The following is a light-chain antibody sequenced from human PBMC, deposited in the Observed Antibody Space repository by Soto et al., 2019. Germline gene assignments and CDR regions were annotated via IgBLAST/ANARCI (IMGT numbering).Light chain of an antibody. V-gene: IGKV3-20*01. CDR1: QRFGSIY. Sequence: LKQSPVTLSLSQGERATLSCRASQRFGSIYLAWFHQKSGQAPRLVIYGASSRAGGIPDRLSGSGSGTDFTLTITRLEPEDVAVYYCQQYATSPITFGEGTRLDI. J-gene: IGKJ5*01. CDR2: GAS. CDR3: QQYATSPIT.